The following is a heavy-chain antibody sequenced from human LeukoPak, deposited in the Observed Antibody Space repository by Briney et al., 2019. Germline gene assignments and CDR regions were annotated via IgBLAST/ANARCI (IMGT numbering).Heavy chain of an antibody. CDR2: IYAGGRT. J-gene: IGHJ4*02. Sequence: RTGGSLRLSCAASGFTVSSNYMSWVRQAPGKGLEWVSVIYAGGRTYYADSVKGRFTISRDNSKNTLYLQMNSLRAEDTAVYYCARDLVAAAGIPPDWGQGTLVTVSS. D-gene: IGHD6-13*01. CDR1: GFTVSSNY. CDR3: ARDLVAAAGIPPD. V-gene: IGHV3-66*01.